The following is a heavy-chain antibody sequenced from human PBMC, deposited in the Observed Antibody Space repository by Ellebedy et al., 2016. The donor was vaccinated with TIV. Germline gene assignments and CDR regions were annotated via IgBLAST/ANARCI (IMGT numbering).Heavy chain of an antibody. D-gene: IGHD2-8*01. CDR3: ARGDLVSDY. Sequence: SETLSLTXTVSGGSVSRSDYYWSWIRQSPGKGLEWIGYIYFTGGTYHSPSLKNRVNISIDTSKNQFSLKLSSVTAADTAVYYCARGDLVSDYWGQGTLVTVSS. CDR2: IYFTGGT. V-gene: IGHV4-30-4*01. CDR1: GGSVSRSDYY. J-gene: IGHJ4*02.